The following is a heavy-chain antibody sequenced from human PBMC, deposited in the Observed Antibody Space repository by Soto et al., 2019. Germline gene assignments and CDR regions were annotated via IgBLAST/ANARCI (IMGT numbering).Heavy chain of an antibody. V-gene: IGHV3-30*18. CDR3: AKASDYLSH. J-gene: IGHJ4*02. D-gene: IGHD4-17*01. CDR1: GFTFSSYG. CDR2: ISYDGSNK. Sequence: QVQLVESGGGVVQPGRSLRLSCAASGFTFSSYGMHWVRQAPGKGLEWVAVISYDGSNKYYADSVKGRFTISRDNSKNTLYLQMNSLRAEDTAVYYCAKASDYLSHWGQGTLVTVSS.